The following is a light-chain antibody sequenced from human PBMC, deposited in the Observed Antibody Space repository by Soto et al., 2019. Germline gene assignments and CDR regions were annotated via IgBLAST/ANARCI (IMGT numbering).Light chain of an antibody. CDR1: QSISSY. V-gene: IGKV1-39*01. CDR3: QQSYSTPMYT. J-gene: IGKJ2*01. CDR2: AAS. Sequence: DIQMTQSPSSLSASVGDRVTITCRASQSISSYLNWYQQKPGKAPKLLIYAASSLQSGVPSRFSSSGSGTDFTLTISSQQPEDFATYYCQQSYSTPMYTFGQGTKLEIK.